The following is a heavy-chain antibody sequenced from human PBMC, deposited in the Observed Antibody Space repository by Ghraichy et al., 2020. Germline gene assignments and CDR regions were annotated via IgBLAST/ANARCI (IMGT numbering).Heavy chain of an antibody. CDR3: ARDHDEDYYYYYMDV. D-gene: IGHD3-16*01. V-gene: IGHV1-18*01. CDR1: GYTFTSYG. CDR2: ISAYNGDT. Sequence: ASVKVSCKASGYTFTSYGISWVRQAPGQGLEWMGWISAYNGDTNYAQKLQGRVTMTTDTSTSTAYMELRSLRSDDTVVYYCARDHDEDYYYYYMDVWGKGTTVTVSS. J-gene: IGHJ6*03.